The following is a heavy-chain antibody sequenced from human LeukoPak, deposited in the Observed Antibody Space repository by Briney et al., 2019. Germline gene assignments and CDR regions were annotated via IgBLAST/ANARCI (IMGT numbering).Heavy chain of an antibody. V-gene: IGHV1-69*04. D-gene: IGHD3-16*02. J-gene: IGHJ3*01. Sequence: SVKVSCKASGDNFSSYVITWVRQAPGQGLEWMGRIIPTFDVANFAQIFKGRVTITADKSTNTAHFELSSLRSEDTAVYYCAREGVYSPDPSSYHRHAFDVWGKGTVVIVSS. CDR3: AREGVYSPDPSSYHRHAFDV. CDR1: GDNFSSYV. CDR2: IIPTFDVA.